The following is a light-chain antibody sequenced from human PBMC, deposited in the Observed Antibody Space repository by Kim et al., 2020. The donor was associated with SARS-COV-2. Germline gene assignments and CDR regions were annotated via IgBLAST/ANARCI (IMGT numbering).Light chain of an antibody. CDR2: SSD. Sequence: YDVQWYQQVPGMAPKLLIFSSDIRPSGVPDRFSGSKSDTSASLAITGLQTEDEADYYCQSFDSLSGLWVFGGGTQLTVL. CDR1: YD. J-gene: IGLJ3*02. CDR3: QSFDSLSGLWV. V-gene: IGLV1-40*01.